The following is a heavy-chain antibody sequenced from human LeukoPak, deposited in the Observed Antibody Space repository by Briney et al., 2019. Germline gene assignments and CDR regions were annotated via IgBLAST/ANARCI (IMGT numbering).Heavy chain of an antibody. J-gene: IGHJ6*03. Sequence: PSETLSLTCGVYGGSLRGHYWSWIRQPPGKGLEWVGEINHSGSTNYNPSFWGRVTISVDTSKNQFFLKLNSVTAADTAVYYCARESDPITGYFYYYMDVWGRETTVTVSS. CDR2: INHSGST. D-gene: IGHD3-10*01. V-gene: IGHV4-34*01. CDR1: GGSLRGHY. CDR3: ARESDPITGYFYYYMDV.